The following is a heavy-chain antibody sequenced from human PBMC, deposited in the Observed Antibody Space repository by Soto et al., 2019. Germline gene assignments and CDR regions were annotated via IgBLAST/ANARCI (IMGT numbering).Heavy chain of an antibody. CDR3: AGSTYYYDSSGYYQYYFDY. J-gene: IGHJ4*02. CDR1: GFTVSTSY. Sequence: GGSLRLSCAASGFTVSTSYMGWVRQAPGKGLEYVSSISTNGGSTDYADSVKGRFTISRDNSKNTLYLQMNSLRAEDTAVYYCAGSTYYYDSSGYYQYYFDYWGQGTLVTVSS. CDR2: ISTNGGST. V-gene: IGHV3-64*04. D-gene: IGHD3-22*01.